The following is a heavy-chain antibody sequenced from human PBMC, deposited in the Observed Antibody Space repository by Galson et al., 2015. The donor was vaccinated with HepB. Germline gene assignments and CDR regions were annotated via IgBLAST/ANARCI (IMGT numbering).Heavy chain of an antibody. CDR3: ASPLGRWFGELSSWDQRGYYYYGMDV. J-gene: IGHJ6*02. CDR1: GGSISSSSYY. CDR2: IYYSGST. V-gene: IGHV4-39*01. Sequence: SETLSLTCTVSGGSISSSSYYWGWIRQPPGKGLEWIGSIYYSGSTYYNPSLKSRVTISIDTSKNQFSLKLSSVTAADTAVYYCASPLGRWFGELSSWDQRGYYYYGMDVWGQGTTVTVSS. D-gene: IGHD3-10*01.